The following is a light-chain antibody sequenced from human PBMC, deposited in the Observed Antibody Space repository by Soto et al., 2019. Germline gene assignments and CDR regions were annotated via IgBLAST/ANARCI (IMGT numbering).Light chain of an antibody. CDR3: SSYTSSSTWV. CDR1: SSDVGGYNF. Sequence: QSALTQPASVSGSPGQSITISCTGTSSDVGGYNFVSWYQQHPGNAPKLMIYEVSNRPSGVSNRFSGSKSGNTASLTISGLPAEDEADYYCSSYTSSSTWVFGGGTQLTVL. V-gene: IGLV2-14*01. J-gene: IGLJ3*02. CDR2: EVS.